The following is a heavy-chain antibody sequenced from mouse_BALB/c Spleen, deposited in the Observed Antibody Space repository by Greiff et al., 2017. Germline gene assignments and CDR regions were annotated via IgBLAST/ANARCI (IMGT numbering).Heavy chain of an antibody. J-gene: IGHJ3*01. CDR1: GFSLTSYD. Sequence: QVQLQQSGPGLVAPSQSLSITCTVSGFSLTSYDISWIRQPPGKGLEWLGVIWTGGGTNYNSAFMSRLSISKDNSKSQVFLKMNSLQTDDTAIYYCVRDRDYGSSSWFAYWGQGTLVTVSA. CDR3: VRDRDYGSSSWFAY. V-gene: IGHV2-9-2*01. D-gene: IGHD1-1*01. CDR2: IWTGGGT.